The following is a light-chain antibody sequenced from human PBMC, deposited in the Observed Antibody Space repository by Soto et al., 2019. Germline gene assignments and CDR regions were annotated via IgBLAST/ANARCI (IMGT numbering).Light chain of an antibody. CDR1: QTITNNY. Sequence: EIVLTQSPGTLSSSPGERATLSCRASQTITNNYLAWYQQKPGQPPSLLIDDASRSATGLPDRFSGSGFWTDFTLPISQLAPEDFSMYYWQKCSHAPLTFRGGTKVEI. V-gene: IGKV3-20*01. CDR3: QKCSHAPLT. J-gene: IGKJ4*01. CDR2: DAS.